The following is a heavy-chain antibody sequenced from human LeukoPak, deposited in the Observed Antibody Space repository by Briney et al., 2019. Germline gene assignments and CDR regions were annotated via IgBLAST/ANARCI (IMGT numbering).Heavy chain of an antibody. CDR1: GFTFSSYA. Sequence: PGGSLRLSCAASGFTFSSYAMSWVRQVPGKGLEWVSVISGSGDNTYYADSVKGRFTISRDNAKNSLYLQMNSLRAEDTAVYYCARWDAYCSGGTCYFGGFAFDIWGQGTMVTVSS. CDR2: ISGSGDNT. J-gene: IGHJ3*02. D-gene: IGHD2-15*01. V-gene: IGHV3-23*01. CDR3: ARWDAYCSGGTCYFGGFAFDI.